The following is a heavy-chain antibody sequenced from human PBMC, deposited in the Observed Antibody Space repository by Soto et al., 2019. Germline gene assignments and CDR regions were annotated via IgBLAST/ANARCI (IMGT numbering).Heavy chain of an antibody. CDR2: IIPIFGTA. J-gene: IGHJ6*02. V-gene: IGHV1-69*13. CDR1: GGTFSSYA. Sequence: ASVKVSCKASGGTFSSYAISWVRQAPGQGLEWMGGIIPIFGTANYAQKFQGRVTNTADESTSTAYMELSSLRSEDTAVYYCARDRERWLQSYYYYYGMDVWGQGTTVTVSS. D-gene: IGHD5-12*01. CDR3: ARDRERWLQSYYYYYGMDV.